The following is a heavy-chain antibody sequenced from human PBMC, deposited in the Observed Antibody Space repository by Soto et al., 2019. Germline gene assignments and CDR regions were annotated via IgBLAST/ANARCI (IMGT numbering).Heavy chain of an antibody. J-gene: IGHJ6*02. CDR3: ASVVFGYFDWPQGGMDV. CDR2: IYYSGST. D-gene: IGHD3-9*01. V-gene: IGHV4-30-4*01. Sequence: SETLSLTCTVSGGSISSGDYYWSWIRQPPGKGLEWIGYIYYSGSTYYNPSLKSRVTISVDTSKNQFSLKLSSVTAADTAVYYCASVVFGYFDWPQGGMDVWGQGTTVTVSS. CDR1: GGSISSGDYY.